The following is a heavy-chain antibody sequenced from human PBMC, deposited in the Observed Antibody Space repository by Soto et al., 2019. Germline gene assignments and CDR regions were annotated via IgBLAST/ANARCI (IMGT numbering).Heavy chain of an antibody. D-gene: IGHD6-19*01. CDR2: IYYSGST. CDR3: ARFSGSYYYAMDV. Sequence: SETLSLTCTVSGGSISSYYWSWIRQPPGKGLEWIGYIYYSGSTNYNPSLKSRVTISVDTSKNQFSLQLKSVTAADTALYYCARFSGSYYYAMDVWGQGSTVTVSS. V-gene: IGHV4-59*12. CDR1: GGSISSYY. J-gene: IGHJ6*02.